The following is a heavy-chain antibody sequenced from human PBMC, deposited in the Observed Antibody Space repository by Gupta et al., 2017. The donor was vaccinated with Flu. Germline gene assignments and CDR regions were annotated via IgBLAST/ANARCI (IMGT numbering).Heavy chain of an antibody. CDR2: ISSKGNTV. J-gene: IGHJ6*02. D-gene: IGHD3-10*02. V-gene: IGHV3-48*03. CDR1: GFIFSNYE. Sequence: EVQLVESGGGLVQPGGSLRLSCEGSGFIFSNYEMHWVRRAPGKGLEWISYISSKGNTVYYAASGRGRFTVSRDNPKNTLYLQMDSLRAEDTAVYHCASHIRHVEPYFYAMDVWGQGTTATVSS. CDR3: ASHIRHVEPYFYAMDV.